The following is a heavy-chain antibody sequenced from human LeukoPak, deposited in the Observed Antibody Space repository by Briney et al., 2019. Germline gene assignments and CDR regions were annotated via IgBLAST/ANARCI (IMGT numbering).Heavy chain of an antibody. CDR2: ISGSGQSI. Sequence: GGSPRLSCAGSGFTFSDYGMNWVRQAPGKGLEWVSVISGSGQSIHYADSVKGRFTISRDNSKNTVYLQMNSLRAEDTAIYYCAKNGDRGAYCSGGSCYPYYYYYMDVWGKGTTVTISS. V-gene: IGHV3-23*01. D-gene: IGHD2-15*01. J-gene: IGHJ6*03. CDR3: AKNGDRGAYCSGGSCYPYYYYYMDV. CDR1: GFTFSDYG.